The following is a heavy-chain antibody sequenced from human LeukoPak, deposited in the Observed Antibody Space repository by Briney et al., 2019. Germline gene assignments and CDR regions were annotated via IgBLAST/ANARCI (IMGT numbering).Heavy chain of an antibody. Sequence: PGGSLRLSCAASGFTFSSYAMSWVRQAPGKGLEWVAVISYDGSNKYYADSVKGRFTISRDNSKNTLYLQMNSLRAEDTAVYYCARDWRGYSYGFFDYWGQGTLVTVSS. CDR3: ARDWRGYSYGFFDY. J-gene: IGHJ4*02. CDR2: ISYDGSNK. V-gene: IGHV3-30-3*01. CDR1: GFTFSSYA. D-gene: IGHD5-18*01.